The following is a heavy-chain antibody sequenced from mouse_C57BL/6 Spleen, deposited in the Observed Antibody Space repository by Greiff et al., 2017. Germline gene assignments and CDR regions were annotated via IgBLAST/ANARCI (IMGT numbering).Heavy chain of an antibody. Sequence: QVQLQQPGAELVKPGASVKMSCKASGYTFTSYWITWVKQRPGQGLEWIGDIYPGSGSTSYNEKFKSKATLTVDTSSSTAYMQLSSLTSEDSAVYNCARFSDYDGYYAMGYWGQGTSVTVSS. CDR1: GYTFTSYW. J-gene: IGHJ4*01. CDR3: ARFSDYDGYYAMGY. V-gene: IGHV1-55*01. D-gene: IGHD2-4*01. CDR2: IYPGSGST.